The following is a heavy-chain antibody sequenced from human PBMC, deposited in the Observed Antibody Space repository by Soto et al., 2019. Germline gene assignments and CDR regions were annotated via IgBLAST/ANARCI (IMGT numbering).Heavy chain of an antibody. D-gene: IGHD3-3*01. CDR1: GDSTSSGDYY. CDR3: AQRSGFYTGVAY. V-gene: IGHV4-30-4*01. CDR2: FYYSGRT. J-gene: IGHJ4*02. Sequence: QVQLQESGPGLVKPSQTLSLTCTVSGDSTSSGDYYWSWIRQPPGKGLEWIGSFYYSGRTYYNPSLKSPVTISVDTSKSQFSLTVSSVTAADTALYYCAQRSGFYTGVAYWGRGKLVTVSS.